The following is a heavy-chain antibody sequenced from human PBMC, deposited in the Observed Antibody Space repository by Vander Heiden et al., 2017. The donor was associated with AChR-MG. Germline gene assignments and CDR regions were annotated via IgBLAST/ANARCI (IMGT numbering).Heavy chain of an antibody. CDR3: ARDLPYPKSGNWFDP. CDR1: GFTFSSYW. D-gene: IGHD1-26*01. V-gene: IGHV3-7*01. Sequence: EVQLVESGGGLVQPGGSLRLSCAASGFTFSSYWMSWVRQAPGKGLEWVANIKQDGSEKYYVDSVKGRFTISRDNAKNSLYLQMNSLRAEDTAVYYCARDLPYPKSGNWFDPWGQGTLVTVSS. J-gene: IGHJ5*02. CDR2: IKQDGSEK.